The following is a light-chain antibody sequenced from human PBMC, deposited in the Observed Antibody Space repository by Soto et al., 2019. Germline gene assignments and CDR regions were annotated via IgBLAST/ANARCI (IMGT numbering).Light chain of an antibody. Sequence: SYELTQISSVSVAPGQTARISCGGNNIGRKSVHWYQQKPGQAPVVVVYDDSDRLSGIPERFSGSNSGNTATLTISRVEAGDEADYYCQVWDDNSDHHVFGTGTKVTVL. J-gene: IGLJ1*01. CDR1: NIGRKS. CDR3: QVWDDNSDHHV. CDR2: DDS. V-gene: IGLV3-21*02.